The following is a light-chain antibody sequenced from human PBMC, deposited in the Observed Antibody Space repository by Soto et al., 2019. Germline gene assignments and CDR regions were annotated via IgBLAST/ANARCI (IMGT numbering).Light chain of an antibody. CDR2: YAS. J-gene: IGKJ5*01. Sequence: EIMMTQSPATLSVSPGERATLSCRASQSVSNNVAWYQQKPGQAPRLLIYYASTRATGIPARFSGSGFGTEVTLTISSLQSEDFALYYCQQYNNWPPITFGQGTRLEIK. CDR1: QSVSNN. V-gene: IGKV3-15*01. CDR3: QQYNNWPPIT.